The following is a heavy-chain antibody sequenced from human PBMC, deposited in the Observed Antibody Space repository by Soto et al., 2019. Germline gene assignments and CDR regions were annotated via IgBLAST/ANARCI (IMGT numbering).Heavy chain of an antibody. Sequence: GGSLRLSCAASGFTFSSYGMHWVRQAPGKGLEWVAVISYDGSNKYYADSVKGRFTISRDNSKNTLYLQMNSLRAEDTAVCYCAKDLHPSTYYDSSGYYGDDAFDIWGQGTMVTVS. CDR3: AKDLHPSTYYDSSGYYGDDAFDI. J-gene: IGHJ3*02. D-gene: IGHD3-22*01. CDR2: ISYDGSNK. V-gene: IGHV3-30*18. CDR1: GFTFSSYG.